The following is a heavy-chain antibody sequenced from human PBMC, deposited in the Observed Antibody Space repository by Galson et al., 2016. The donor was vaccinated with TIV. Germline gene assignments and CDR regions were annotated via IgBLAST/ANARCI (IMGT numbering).Heavy chain of an antibody. D-gene: IGHD6-6*01. CDR3: AREFSIPPRHYGMDV. Sequence: SLRLSCAASRIDFSSYGMHWVRQAPGKGLEWAALIWYDGSNEDYSDSVKGRFTISRDNSINMLYLQMNSLRVEDTAVYYCAREFSIPPRHYGMDVWGQGTTVTVS. CDR2: IWYDGSNE. CDR1: RIDFSSYG. J-gene: IGHJ6*02. V-gene: IGHV3-33*01.